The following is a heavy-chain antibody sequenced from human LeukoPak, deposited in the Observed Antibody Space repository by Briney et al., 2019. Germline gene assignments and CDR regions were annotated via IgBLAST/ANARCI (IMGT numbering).Heavy chain of an antibody. J-gene: IGHJ4*02. CDR1: DGSISGYY. V-gene: IGHV4-59*08. D-gene: IGHD3-10*01. CDR2: IYYSGST. CDR3: VRLWSGVRPPDD. Sequence: SETLSLTCTVSDGSISGYYWSWIRQPPGKRLEWIAYIYYSGSTNYNPSLKSRVTGSVDTSKNQFSLELSSVTAADTAVYYCVRLWSGVRPPDDWGQGTLVTVSS.